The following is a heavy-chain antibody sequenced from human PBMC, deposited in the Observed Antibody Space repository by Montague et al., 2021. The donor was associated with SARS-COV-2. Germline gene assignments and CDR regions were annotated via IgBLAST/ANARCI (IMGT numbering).Heavy chain of an antibody. CDR3: ARGSGWMGYAFDI. Sequence: SETLSLTCTVSGGSISSYYWSWVRQPPGKGLEWIGYIYYSGSTNYNPSXKSRVTISVDTSKNQFSLKLSSVTAADTAVYYCARGSGWMGYAFDIWGQGTMVTVSS. CDR1: GGSISSYY. V-gene: IGHV4-59*01. J-gene: IGHJ3*02. CDR2: IYYSGST. D-gene: IGHD6-19*01.